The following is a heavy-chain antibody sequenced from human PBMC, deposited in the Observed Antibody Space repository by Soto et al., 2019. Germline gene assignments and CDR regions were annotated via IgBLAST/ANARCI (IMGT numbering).Heavy chain of an antibody. D-gene: IGHD3-16*01. J-gene: IGHJ3*02. CDR1: GFTFSNAW. Sequence: GGSLRLSCAASGFTFSNAWISWVRQAPGKGLEWVGRIKSKTDGGTTDYAAPVKGRFTISRDDSKNTLYLQMNSLKTEDTAVYYCTTHTLYDYVGSGAFDIWGQGTMVTVSS. CDR2: IKSKTDGGTT. CDR3: TTHTLYDYVGSGAFDI. V-gene: IGHV3-15*01.